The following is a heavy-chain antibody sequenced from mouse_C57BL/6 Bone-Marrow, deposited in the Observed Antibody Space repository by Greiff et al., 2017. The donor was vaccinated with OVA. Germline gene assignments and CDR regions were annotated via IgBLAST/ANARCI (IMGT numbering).Heavy chain of an antibody. V-gene: IGHV1-52*01. Sequence: QVQLQQPGAELVRPGSSVKLSCKASGYTFTSYWMHWVKQRPIQGLEWIGNIDPSDSDTHYNQKFKDKATLTVDKSSSTAYMQLSSLPSEDSAVSYDATEGYCITTVVVHWYFDVWGTGTTVTVSS. CDR2: IDPSDSDT. J-gene: IGHJ1*03. D-gene: IGHD1-1*01. CDR3: ATEGYCITTVVVHWYFDV. CDR1: GYTFTSYW.